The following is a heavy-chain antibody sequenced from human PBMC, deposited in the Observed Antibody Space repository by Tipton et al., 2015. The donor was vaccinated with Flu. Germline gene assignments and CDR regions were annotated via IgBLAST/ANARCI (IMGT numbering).Heavy chain of an antibody. V-gene: IGHV4-61*08. CDR1: GGSVGSAGYY. D-gene: IGHD2-21*01. CDR2: ISYSGST. J-gene: IGHJ2*01. CDR3: ARMRARDCTLGVCYLWYFDL. Sequence: TLSLTCTVSGGSVGSAGYYWTWIRQPPGKGLEYIGQISYSGSTNNNPSLKSRVTISVDTSKNQFSLQLTSVTAADTAVYYCARMRARDCTLGVCYLWYFDLWGRGTLVTVSS.